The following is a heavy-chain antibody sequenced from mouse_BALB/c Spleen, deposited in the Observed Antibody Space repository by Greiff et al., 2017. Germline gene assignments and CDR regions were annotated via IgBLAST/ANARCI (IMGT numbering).Heavy chain of an antibody. CDR3: ARDQRYYGSSDWYFDV. V-gene: IGHV5-9-4*01. CDR2: ISSGGSYT. J-gene: IGHJ1*01. Sequence: EVQRVESGGGLVKPGGSLKLSCAASGFTFSSYAMSWVRQSPEKRLEWVAEISSGGSYTYYPDTVTGRFPISRDNAKNTLYLEMSSLRSEDTAMYYCARDQRYYGSSDWYFDVWGAGTTVTVSS. D-gene: IGHD1-1*01. CDR1: GFTFSSYA.